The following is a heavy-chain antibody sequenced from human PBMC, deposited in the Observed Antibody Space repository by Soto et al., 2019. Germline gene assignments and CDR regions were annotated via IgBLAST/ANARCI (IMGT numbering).Heavy chain of an antibody. CDR3: ARAIYGSGSYYPEYYFDY. Sequence: ASVKVSCKASGYTFTSYGISWVRQAPGQGLEWMGWISAYNGNTNYAQKLQGRVTMTTDTSTSTAYMELRSLRSDDTAVYYCARAIYGSGSYYPEYYFDYWGQGTLVTSPQ. V-gene: IGHV1-18*01. J-gene: IGHJ4*02. CDR2: ISAYNGNT. CDR1: GYTFTSYG. D-gene: IGHD3-10*01.